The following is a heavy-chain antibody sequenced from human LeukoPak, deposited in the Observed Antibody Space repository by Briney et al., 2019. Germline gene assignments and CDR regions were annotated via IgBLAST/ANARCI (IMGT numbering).Heavy chain of an antibody. CDR2: IDPSDSYT. J-gene: IGHJ5*02. V-gene: IGHV5-10-1*01. D-gene: IGHD3-16*01. CDR1: GYSFTSYW. CDR3: ARGDYASNWFDP. Sequence: GESLMISCKGSGYSFTSYWISWVRQMPGKGLEWMGRIDPSDSYTNYSPSFQGHVTISADKSISTAYLQWSSLKASDTAMYYCARGDYASNWFDPWGQGTLVTVSS.